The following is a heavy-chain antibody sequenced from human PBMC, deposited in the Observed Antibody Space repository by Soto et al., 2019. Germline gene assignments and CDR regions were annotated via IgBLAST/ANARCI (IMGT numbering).Heavy chain of an antibody. CDR2: INGGSGDT. CDR1: GYTFTNYG. D-gene: IGHD2-21*02. Sequence: QVQLVQSGAEVKKPGASVKVSCKAPGYTFTNYGMHWVRQAPGQGLEWMGWINGGSGDTRYSQMLQGRVTITRDTHVITAYVKLRCLRSQDTDVVVCAGDPTYCGSACCHPLYFDFWGQGTLVPVSS. V-gene: IGHV1-3*01. J-gene: IGHJ4*02. CDR3: AGDPTYCGSACCHPLYFDF.